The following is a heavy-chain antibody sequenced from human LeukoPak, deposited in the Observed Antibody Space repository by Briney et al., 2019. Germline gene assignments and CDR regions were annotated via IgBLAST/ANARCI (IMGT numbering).Heavy chain of an antibody. D-gene: IGHD2-15*01. CDR2: IYYRGST. CDR3: ARGRGTVEDIVVVVADHFDY. V-gene: IGHV4-31*03. CDR1: GGSISSGGYY. Sequence: PSQTLSLTCTVSGGSISSGGYYWRWLRQHPGKGLEWIGYIYYRGSTYYSPSLKSRVTISVDTSKNQFSLKLSSVTAADTAVYYCARGRGTVEDIVVVVADHFDYWGQGTLVSVSS. J-gene: IGHJ4*02.